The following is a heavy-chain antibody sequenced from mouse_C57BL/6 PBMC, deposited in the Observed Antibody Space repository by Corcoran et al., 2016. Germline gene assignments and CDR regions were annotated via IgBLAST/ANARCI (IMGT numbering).Heavy chain of an antibody. V-gene: IGHV1-75*01. J-gene: IGHJ3*01. D-gene: IGHD1-1*01. Sequence: QVQLQQSGPELVKPGASVKISCKASGYTFTDYYINWVKQRPGQGLEWIGWIFPGSGSTYYNEKFKGKATPTVEKSSRTAYMLLSSLTSEDSAVYFCARSDYYGSSSWFAYWGQGTLVTVSA. CDR2: IFPGSGST. CDR1: GYTFTDYY. CDR3: ARSDYYGSSSWFAY.